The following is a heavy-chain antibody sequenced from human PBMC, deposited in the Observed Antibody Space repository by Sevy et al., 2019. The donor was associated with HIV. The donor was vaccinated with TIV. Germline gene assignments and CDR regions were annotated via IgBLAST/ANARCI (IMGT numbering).Heavy chain of an antibody. D-gene: IGHD6-13*01. V-gene: IGHV4-39*01. J-gene: IGHJ4*02. CDR3: ARLLPGYELVSSVFDY. Sequence: SETLSLTCTVSGGSISSSSYYWGWIRQPPGKGLEWIGSIYYSGSTYYNPSLKSRVTISVDTSKNQFSLKLSSVTAADTAVYYCARLLPGYELVSSVFDYWGQGTLVTVSS. CDR2: IYYSGST. CDR1: GGSISSSSYY.